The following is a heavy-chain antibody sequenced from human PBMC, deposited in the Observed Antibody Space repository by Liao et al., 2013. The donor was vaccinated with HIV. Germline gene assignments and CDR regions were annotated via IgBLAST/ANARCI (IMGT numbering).Heavy chain of an antibody. D-gene: IGHD3-22*01. CDR1: GGSISSSSYY. CDR2: IYYSGST. CDR3: ARHIPYYYDSSGYYYGGYFDY. V-gene: IGHV4-39*07. Sequence: QVQLQESGPGLVKPSETLSLTCTVSGGSISSSSYYWGWIRQPPGKGLEWIGSIYYSGSTYYNPSLKSRVTISVDTSKNQFSLRLSSVTAADTAVYYCARHIPYYYDSSGYYYGGYFDYWGQGTLVTVSS. J-gene: IGHJ4*02.